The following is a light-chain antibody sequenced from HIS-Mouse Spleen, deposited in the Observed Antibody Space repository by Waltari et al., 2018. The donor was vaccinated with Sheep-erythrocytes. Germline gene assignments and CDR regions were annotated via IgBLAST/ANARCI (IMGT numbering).Light chain of an antibody. J-gene: IGLJ3*02. CDR3: SSYAGSNNWV. CDR1: SSDVGGYNY. V-gene: IGLV2-8*01. CDR2: EVS. Sequence: QSALTQPPSASGSPGQSVTISCTGTSSDVGGYNYVSWSQQHPGNAPKLMIYEVSTRPSGVPDRFSGSKSGNTASLTVSGLQAEDEADYYCSSYAGSNNWVFGGGTKLTVL.